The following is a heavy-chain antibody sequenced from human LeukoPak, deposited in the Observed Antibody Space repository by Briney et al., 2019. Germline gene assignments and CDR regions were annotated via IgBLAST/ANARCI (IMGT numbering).Heavy chain of an antibody. D-gene: IGHD6-13*01. CDR2: ISWNSGSI. V-gene: IGHV3-9*01. CDR1: GFTFDDYA. J-gene: IGHJ3*02. Sequence: GGSLRLSCAASGFTFDDYAMPWVRQAPGKGLEWVSGISWNSGSIGYADFVKGRFTISRDNAKNSLYLQVNSLRAEDTALYYCAKDISTEPLYDAFDIWGQGTMVTVSS. CDR3: AKDISTEPLYDAFDI.